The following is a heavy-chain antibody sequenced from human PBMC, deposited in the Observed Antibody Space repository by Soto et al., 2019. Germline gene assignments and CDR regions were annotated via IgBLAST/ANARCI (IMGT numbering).Heavy chain of an antibody. V-gene: IGHV1-18*01. J-gene: IGHJ6*03. D-gene: IGHD4-17*01. Sequence: ASVKVSCKASGYTFTSYGISWVRQAPGQGLEWIGWISAYNGNTNYAQKLQGRVTMTTDTSTSTAYIELRSLRSDDTAVYYFAREGGSADYGDYGDYYYYMDVWGKGTTVTVSS. CDR2: ISAYNGNT. CDR1: GYTFTSYG. CDR3: AREGGSADYGDYGDYYYYMDV.